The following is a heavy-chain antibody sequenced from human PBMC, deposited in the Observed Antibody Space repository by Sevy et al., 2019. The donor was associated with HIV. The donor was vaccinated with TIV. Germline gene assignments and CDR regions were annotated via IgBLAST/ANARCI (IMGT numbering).Heavy chain of an antibody. CDR3: AKDGPHYGTSILFGHVY. D-gene: IGHD3-10*01. CDR2: ISNSGDT. Sequence: KQSQTLSLTCTVSGGSIDSHYWSWIRQPPGERLEWIGHISNSGDTDYNPSLRSRVTLSLDTSKNQFSLKMKSMTAADTAVYYCAKDGPHYGTSILFGHVYWGQGTLVTVSS. CDR1: GGSIDSHY. V-gene: IGHV4-59*11. J-gene: IGHJ4*02.